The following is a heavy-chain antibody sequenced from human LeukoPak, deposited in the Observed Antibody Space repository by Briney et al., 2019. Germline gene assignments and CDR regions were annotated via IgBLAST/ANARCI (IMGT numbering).Heavy chain of an antibody. J-gene: IGHJ4*02. CDR1: GFTFSSYS. CDR2: ISSSSSTI. D-gene: IGHD4-17*01. CDR3: AVSTVPYYFDY. V-gene: IGHV3-48*01. Sequence: GGSLGLSCAASGFTFSSYSMNWVRQAPGKGLEWVSYISSSSSTIYYADSVKGRFTISRDNAKNSLYLQMNSLRAEDTAVYYCAVSTVPYYFDYWGQGTLVTVSS.